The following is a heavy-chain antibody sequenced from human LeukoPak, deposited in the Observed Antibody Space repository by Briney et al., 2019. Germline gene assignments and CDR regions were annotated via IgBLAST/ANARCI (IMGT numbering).Heavy chain of an antibody. CDR1: GGSISSGSYY. CDR2: IYTSGST. J-gene: IGHJ4*02. CDR3: AREDIVVVPAANPFDY. D-gene: IGHD2-2*01. V-gene: IGHV4-61*02. Sequence: SETLPLTCTVSGGSISSGSYYWSWIRQPAGKGLEWIGRIYTSGSTNYNPSLKSRVTISVDTSKNQFSLKLSSVTAADTAVYYCAREDIVVVPAANPFDYWGQGTLVTVSS.